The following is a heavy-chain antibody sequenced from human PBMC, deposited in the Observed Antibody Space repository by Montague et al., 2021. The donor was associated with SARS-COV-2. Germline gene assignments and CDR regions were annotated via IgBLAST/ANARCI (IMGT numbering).Heavy chain of an antibody. CDR3: ARERLNNCFDP. Sequence: SETLSLTCTVSNGSISSSYWSWVRQPPGKRLEWISYIYYRGSTNYNPSLESRVTMSVDTAKNQFSLKLRSVTAADTAVYFCARERLNNCFDPWGQGTMVIVSS. V-gene: IGHV4-59*01. CDR2: IYYRGST. CDR1: NGSISSSY. J-gene: IGHJ5*02.